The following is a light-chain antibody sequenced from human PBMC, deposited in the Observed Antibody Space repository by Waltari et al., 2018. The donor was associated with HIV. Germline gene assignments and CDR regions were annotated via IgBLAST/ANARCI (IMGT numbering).Light chain of an antibody. J-gene: IGLJ2*01. CDR2: SNT. CDR1: SSNIGGNP. CDR3: AAWDDSRNGVL. V-gene: IGLV1-44*01. Sequence: QSVLTQPPSASGTPGQRVTTSCSGSSSNIGGNPVNWYQQFPGTAPKVLIYSNTQRPSGVPDRFSGSKSGTSASLAISVLQSEDETEYYCAAWDDSRNGVLFGGGTKLTVL.